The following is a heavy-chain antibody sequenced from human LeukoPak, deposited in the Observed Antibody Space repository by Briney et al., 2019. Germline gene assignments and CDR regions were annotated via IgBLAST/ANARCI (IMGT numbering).Heavy chain of an antibody. Sequence: PGGSLRLSCAASGFTFSSYAMHWVRQAPGKGLEWVAVISYDGSNKYYADSVKGRFTISRDNSKNTLYLQMNSLRAEDTAVYYCARALIVVVVAATNYFDYGGQGPLVTVSS. J-gene: IGHJ4*02. D-gene: IGHD2-15*01. V-gene: IGHV3-30-3*01. CDR3: ARALIVVVVAATNYFDY. CDR1: GFTFSSYA. CDR2: ISYDGSNK.